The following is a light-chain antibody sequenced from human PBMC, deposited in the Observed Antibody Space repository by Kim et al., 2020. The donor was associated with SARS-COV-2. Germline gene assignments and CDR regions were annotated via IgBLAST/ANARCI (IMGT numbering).Light chain of an antibody. J-gene: IGKJ4*01. CDR3: QHRSNWPLT. CDR1: QSVSRY. Sequence: WSPGERATLSCRASQSVSRYLAWYQQKPGQAPRLLIYDASNRASGIPPRFSGSGSETNFTLTISSLEPEDFAVYYCQHRSNWPLTFGGGTKVDIK. V-gene: IGKV3-11*01. CDR2: DAS.